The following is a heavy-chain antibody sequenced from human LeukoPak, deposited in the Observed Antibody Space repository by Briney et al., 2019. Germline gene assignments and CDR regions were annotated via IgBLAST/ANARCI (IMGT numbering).Heavy chain of an antibody. CDR1: GYTFTSFY. CDR3: ARAGENYYDFYY. V-gene: IGHV1-46*01. Sequence: ASVKVSCKASGYTFTSFYMHWVRQAPGQGLEWMGIFNPSGSSTTYAQKFQGRVTMTRDTSTSIVYMELSSLGSEDTAVYYCARAGENYYDFYYWGQGTLVTVSS. D-gene: IGHD1-26*01. CDR2: FNPSGSST. J-gene: IGHJ4*02.